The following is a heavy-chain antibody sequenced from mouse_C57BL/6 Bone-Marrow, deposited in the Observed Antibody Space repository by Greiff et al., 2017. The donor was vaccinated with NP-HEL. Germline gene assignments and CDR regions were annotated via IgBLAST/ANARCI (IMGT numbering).Heavy chain of an antibody. CDR2: ISRGSSTI. V-gene: IGHV5-17*01. Sequence: EVKLMESGGGLVKPGGSLKLSCAASGFTFSDYGMHWVRQAPEKGLEWVAYISRGSSTIYYADTVKGRFTISRDNSKNTLFLQMTSLRSEDTAMYYGANDYDAGWYFDVWGTGTTVTVSS. D-gene: IGHD2-4*01. CDR1: GFTFSDYG. CDR3: ANDYDAGWYFDV. J-gene: IGHJ1*03.